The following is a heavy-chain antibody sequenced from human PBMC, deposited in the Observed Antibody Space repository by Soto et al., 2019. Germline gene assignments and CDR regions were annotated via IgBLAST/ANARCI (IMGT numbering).Heavy chain of an antibody. CDR1: GGTFGSYA. V-gene: IGHV1-69*01. CDR3: ARPLAYCGGDCYSPYYYYGMDV. J-gene: IGHJ6*02. CDR2: IIPIFGTA. Sequence: PVELTCKACGGTFGSYASIWVRQAPGQGLEWMGGIIPIFGTANYAQKFQGRVTITADESTSTAYMELSSLRSEDTAVYYCARPLAYCGGDCYSPYYYYGMDVWGQGTTVPVFS. D-gene: IGHD2-21*02.